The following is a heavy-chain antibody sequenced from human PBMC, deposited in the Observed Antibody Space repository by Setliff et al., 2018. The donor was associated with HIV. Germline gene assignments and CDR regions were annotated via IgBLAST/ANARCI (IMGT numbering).Heavy chain of an antibody. V-gene: IGHV3-48*01. CDR3: ARGQTMYRVVIYDAFNV. J-gene: IGHJ3*01. Sequence: GGSLRLSCVASGFSFRSYSMNWVRQAPGKGLEWISYISPSSDGNDYADSVKRRFTISRDNAKTSLYLEMNSLRAEDTAVYYCARGQTMYRVVIYDAFNVWGHGTMVTVSS. CDR2: ISPSSDGN. CDR1: GFSFRSYS. D-gene: IGHD3-3*01.